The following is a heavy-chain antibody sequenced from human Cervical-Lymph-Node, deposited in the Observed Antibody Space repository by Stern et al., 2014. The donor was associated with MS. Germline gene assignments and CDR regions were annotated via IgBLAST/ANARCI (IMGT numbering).Heavy chain of an antibody. V-gene: IGHV1-69*06. D-gene: IGHD3-22*01. CDR2: FTPVLRTA. Sequence: VQLVESGAEVRKPGSSVKVACKTSGGSFTSYGIIWVRQAPGQGLEWMGGFTPVLRTANYAQKFQGRVTITAERSTSTVYMEMSSLRFEDTALYYCARDRRMLRDLFDNGGYFHAFDIWGQGTPVTVSS. J-gene: IGHJ3*02. CDR1: GGSFTSYG. CDR3: ARDRRMLRDLFDNGGYFHAFDI.